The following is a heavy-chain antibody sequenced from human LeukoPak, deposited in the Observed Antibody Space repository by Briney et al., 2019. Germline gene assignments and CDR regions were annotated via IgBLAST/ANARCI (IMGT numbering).Heavy chain of an antibody. Sequence: SQTLSLTCAVSGGSISSGGYSWSWIRQPPGKGLEWIGYIYHSGSTYYNPSLKSRVTISVDRSKNQFSLKLSSVTAADTAVYYCARQYGDYGLGGWFDPWGQGTLVTVSS. V-gene: IGHV4-30-2*01. CDR1: GGSISSGGYS. D-gene: IGHD4-17*01. CDR3: ARQYGDYGLGGWFDP. CDR2: IYHSGST. J-gene: IGHJ5*02.